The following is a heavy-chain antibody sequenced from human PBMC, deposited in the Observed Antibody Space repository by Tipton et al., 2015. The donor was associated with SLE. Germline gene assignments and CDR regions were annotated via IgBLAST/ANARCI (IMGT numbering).Heavy chain of an antibody. D-gene: IGHD6-13*01. CDR3: ARGLRQLAHYYYYYMDV. J-gene: IGHJ6*03. CDR1: GGSVSGYF. Sequence: TLSLTCTVSGGSVSGYFWSWIRQPPGKGLEWIGYFHDTGSANYNPSLQSRVSGSIDTSKNQLSLKLSSVTAADTAVYYCARGLRQLAHYYYYYMDVWGKGTTVTVSS. V-gene: IGHV4-59*02. CDR2: FHDTGSA.